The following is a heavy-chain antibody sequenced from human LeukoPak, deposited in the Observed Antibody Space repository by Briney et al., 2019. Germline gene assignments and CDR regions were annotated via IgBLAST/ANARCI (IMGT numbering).Heavy chain of an antibody. CDR3: ARDQSVRLLQTSSTYFKHVFAI. CDR1: GYTFTDYG. V-gene: IGHV1-18*01. Sequence: ASVKVSCKTSGYTFTDYGISWVRQAPGLGLEWMGWISAYNGNTNYAQKVQGRVTMTTDTSTSTAYMELRSLRFDDTAVYYCARDQSVRLLQTSSTYFKHVFAIWGQGSMVTVSS. J-gene: IGHJ3*02. D-gene: IGHD6-13*01. CDR2: ISAYNGNT.